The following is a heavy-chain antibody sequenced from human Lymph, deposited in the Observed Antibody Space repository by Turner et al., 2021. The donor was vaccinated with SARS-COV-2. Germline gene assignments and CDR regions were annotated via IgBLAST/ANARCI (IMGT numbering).Heavy chain of an antibody. D-gene: IGHD3-22*01. CDR2: ISYDGSDK. CDR1: GFPFSSYA. J-gene: IGHJ4*02. CDR3: ARDRDSSGWVDY. Sequence: QVQLVESGGGVVQPGRSLRLSCSAPGFPFSSYAMHWVRQAPGKGLEWVAFISYDGSDKYYADSVKGRFTFSRDNSKNTLYLQMNSLRAEDTAVYYCARDRDSSGWVDYWGQGTLVTVSS. V-gene: IGHV3-30*04.